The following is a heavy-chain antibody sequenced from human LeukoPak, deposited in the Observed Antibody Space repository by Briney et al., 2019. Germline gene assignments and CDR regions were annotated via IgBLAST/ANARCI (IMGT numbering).Heavy chain of an antibody. CDR2: INTSGGST. CDR1: GYTFTSYY. V-gene: IGHV1-46*01. CDR3: ARDPYDSSGDYLERYGMDV. J-gene: IGHJ6*02. Sequence: ASVKVSCTASGYTFTSYYMHWVRQAPGQGHEWMGIINTSGGSTSYAQKFQGRVTMTRDTSTSTVYMEVSSLRSEDTAVYYCARDPYDSSGDYLERYGMDVWGQGTTVTVSS. D-gene: IGHD3-22*01.